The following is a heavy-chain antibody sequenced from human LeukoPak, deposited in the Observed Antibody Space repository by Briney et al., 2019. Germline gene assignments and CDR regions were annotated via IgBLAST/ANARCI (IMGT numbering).Heavy chain of an antibody. CDR1: GGSISSYY. CDR2: ISYSGST. J-gene: IGHJ4*02. Sequence: SETLSLTCTVSGGSISSYYWSWIRQPPGKGLEWIGYISYSGSTNYNPSFESRITISMDTSKNQFSLRLSSVTAADTAVYYCARMEAWMGISTGPRGFDYWGQGTLVTVSS. V-gene: IGHV4-59*08. D-gene: IGHD2-2*01. CDR3: ARMEAWMGISTGPRGFDY.